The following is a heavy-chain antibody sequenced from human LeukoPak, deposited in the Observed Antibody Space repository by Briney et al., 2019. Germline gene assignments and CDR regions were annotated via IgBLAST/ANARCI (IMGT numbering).Heavy chain of an antibody. D-gene: IGHD3-22*01. CDR2: ISSSSSTI. CDR3: ARDGDSSGFYWYFDL. CDR1: GFTFSDYY. Sequence: KSGGSLRLSCAASGFTFSDYYMSWVRQAPGKGLEWVSYISSSSSTIYYADSVKGRFTISRDNAKNSLYLQMNSLRAEDTAVYYCARDGDSSGFYWYFDLWGRGTLVTVSS. J-gene: IGHJ2*01. V-gene: IGHV3-11*04.